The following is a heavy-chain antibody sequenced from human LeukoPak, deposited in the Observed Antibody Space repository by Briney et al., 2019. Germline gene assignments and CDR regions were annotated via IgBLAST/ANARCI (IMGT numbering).Heavy chain of an antibody. CDR2: INNDGRST. J-gene: IGHJ4*02. CDR1: GFAFSTYT. D-gene: IGHD1-26*01. CDR3: ARHTTSGSYSGGFDY. V-gene: IGHV3-74*01. Sequence: GGSLRLSCAASGFAFSTYTIHWVRQVPGKGLMWVSRINNDGRSTTYADSVKVRFTISRDNAKDTLYLQMNSLRAEDTAVYYCARHTTSGSYSGGFDYWGQGTLVTVSS.